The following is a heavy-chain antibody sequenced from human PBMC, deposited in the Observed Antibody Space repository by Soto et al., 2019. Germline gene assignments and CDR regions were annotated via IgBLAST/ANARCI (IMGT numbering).Heavy chain of an antibody. V-gene: IGHV4-59*08. CDR3: ARRLSGDYGSYLDY. J-gene: IGHJ4*02. D-gene: IGHD4-17*01. Sequence: SETLSLTCTVSGGSISSYYWGWIRQPPGKGLEWIGYIHYSGRTNYNPSLESRVTMSLDTSKNQFSLRLSSVTASDAAVYYCARRLSGDYGSYLDYWGQGTLVTVSS. CDR1: GGSISSYY. CDR2: IHYSGRT.